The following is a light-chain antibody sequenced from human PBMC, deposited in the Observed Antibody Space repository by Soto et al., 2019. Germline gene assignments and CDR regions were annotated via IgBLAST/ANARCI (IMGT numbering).Light chain of an antibody. CDR3: WTDYTLLYN. CDR2: GAS. Sequence: EIVLTQSPGTLSLSPGERATLSCRASQSVSSSYLAWYQQKPGQAPRLLIYGASSRATGIPDRFSGSGSGTDFTLTISSLEPEDVAVYYFWTDYTLLYNCGSGT. V-gene: IGKV3-20*01. J-gene: IGKJ2*01. CDR1: QSVSSSY.